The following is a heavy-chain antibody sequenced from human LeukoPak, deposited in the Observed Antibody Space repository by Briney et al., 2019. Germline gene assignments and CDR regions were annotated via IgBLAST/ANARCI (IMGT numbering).Heavy chain of an antibody. D-gene: IGHD3-22*01. V-gene: IGHV3-48*01. Sequence: QPGGSLRLSCAASGFTFSSYSMNWVRQAPGKGLEWVSYISSSSSTMYYADSVKGRLTISRDNAKNSLYLQMNSLRAEDTAVYYCARAPYDSSGYYLPDAFDIWGQGTMVTVSS. CDR2: ISSSSSTM. CDR1: GFTFSSYS. J-gene: IGHJ3*02. CDR3: ARAPYDSSGYYLPDAFDI.